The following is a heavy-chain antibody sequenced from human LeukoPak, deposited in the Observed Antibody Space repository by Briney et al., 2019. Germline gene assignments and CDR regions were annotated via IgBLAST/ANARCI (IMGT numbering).Heavy chain of an antibody. J-gene: IGHJ4*02. CDR1: GYTFTGYY. CDR2: IIPILGIA. Sequence: GASVKVSCKASGYTFTGYYVHWVRQAPGQGLEWMGRIIPILGIANYAQKFQGRVTITADKSTSTAYMELSSLRSEDTAVYYCARGYSSGWLHFDYWGQGTLVTVSS. D-gene: IGHD6-19*01. CDR3: ARGYSSGWLHFDY. V-gene: IGHV1-69*04.